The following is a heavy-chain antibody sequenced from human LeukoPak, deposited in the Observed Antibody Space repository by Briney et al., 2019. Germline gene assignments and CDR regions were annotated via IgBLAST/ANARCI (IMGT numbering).Heavy chain of an antibody. D-gene: IGHD3-22*01. V-gene: IGHV3-64*04. CDR1: GFIFSSYA. CDR3: AKDRAPYYYHASGYERDGMDV. CDR2: ISSNGGST. Sequence: PGGSLRLSCSASGFIFSSYAMHWVRQGPRKGLEYVSAISSNGGSTYYADSVKGRFIISRDNSKNTLYLQMNRLRAEDTAVYHCAKDRAPYYYHASGYERDGMDVWGQGTTVTVSS. J-gene: IGHJ6*02.